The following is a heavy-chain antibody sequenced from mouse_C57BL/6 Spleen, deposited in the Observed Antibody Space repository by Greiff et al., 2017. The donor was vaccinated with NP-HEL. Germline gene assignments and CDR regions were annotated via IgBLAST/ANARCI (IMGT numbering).Heavy chain of an antibody. CDR2: INYDGSST. CDR1: GFTFSDYY. J-gene: IGHJ4*01. CDR3: ARESSPYYYAMDY. D-gene: IGHD1-3*01. V-gene: IGHV5-16*01. Sequence: EVHLVESEGGLVQPGSSMKLSCTASGFTFSDYYMAWVRQVPEKGLEWVANINYDGSSTYYLDSLKSRFIISRDNAKNILYLQMSSLKSEDTATYYCARESSPYYYAMDYWGQGTSGTVSS.